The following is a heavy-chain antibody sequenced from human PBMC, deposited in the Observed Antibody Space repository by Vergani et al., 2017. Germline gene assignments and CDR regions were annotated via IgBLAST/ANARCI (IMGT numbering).Heavy chain of an antibody. D-gene: IGHD6-19*01. CDR1: GASIRSSNYY. V-gene: IGHV4-39*01. Sequence: LQLQESGPGLVKPSATLFLTCSVSGASIRSSNYYWGWIRRPPGKGLEWIASIYYSGSTYYNPSLKSRVTISVDTSKNQFSLKLSSVTAADTAVYFCARHSXVEWLVKLGWIDPWGQGSLVTVSS. CDR2: IYYSGST. J-gene: IGHJ5*02. CDR3: ARHSXVEWLVKLGWIDP.